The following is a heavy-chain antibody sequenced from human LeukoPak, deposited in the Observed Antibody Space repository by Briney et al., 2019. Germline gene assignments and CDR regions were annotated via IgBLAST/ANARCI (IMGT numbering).Heavy chain of an antibody. V-gene: IGHV3-7*05. Sequence: GGSLRLSCAASGFTFSSYWMSWVRQAPGKGLEWVANIKQDGSEKYYADSVKGRFTISRDNSKNSLYLQMNSLRTEDTALYYCAKDTDKDCSSTSCPSGMDVWGQGTTVTVSS. CDR3: AKDTDKDCSSTSCPSGMDV. CDR1: GFTFSSYW. J-gene: IGHJ6*02. CDR2: IKQDGSEK. D-gene: IGHD2-2*01.